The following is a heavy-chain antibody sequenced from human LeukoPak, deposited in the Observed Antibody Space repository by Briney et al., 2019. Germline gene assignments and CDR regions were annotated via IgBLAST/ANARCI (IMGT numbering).Heavy chain of an antibody. J-gene: IGHJ4*02. D-gene: IGHD2-15*01. CDR3: ARKVVVAGYYFDY. Sequence: SETLSLTCAVYGGSFSGYYWSWIRQPPGKGLEWIGEINHSGSTNYNPSLKSRVTISVDTSKNQFSLKLSSVTAADTAVYYCARKVVVAGYYFDYWGQGTLVTVSS. CDR1: GGSFSGYY. CDR2: INHSGST. V-gene: IGHV4-34*01.